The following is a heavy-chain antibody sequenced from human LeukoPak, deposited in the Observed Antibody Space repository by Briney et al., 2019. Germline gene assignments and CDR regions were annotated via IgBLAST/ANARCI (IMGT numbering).Heavy chain of an antibody. Sequence: GGSLRLSCAASGFTFSSYSMNWVRQAPGKGLEWVSSISSSSSYIYYADSVKGRFTISRDNAKNSLYLQMNSLRAEDTAVYYCARDRVAVAATLSYFDYWGQGTLVTVSS. CDR2: ISSSSSYI. CDR3: ARDRVAVAATLSYFDY. V-gene: IGHV3-21*01. D-gene: IGHD2-15*01. CDR1: GFTFSSYS. J-gene: IGHJ4*02.